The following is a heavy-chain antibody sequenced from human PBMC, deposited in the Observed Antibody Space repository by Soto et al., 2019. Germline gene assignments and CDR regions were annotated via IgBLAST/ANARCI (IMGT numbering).Heavy chain of an antibody. CDR1: GYKFTTYG. V-gene: IGHV1-18*04. J-gene: IGHJ6*02. CDR3: ARGLGTNGLDV. CDR2: ISTYNDNT. Sequence: QVQLLQSGAEVKKPGASVKVSCKASGYKFTTYGITWVRQAPGQGLEWLGGISTYNDNTDYAQNLQYRVTMTTETSTSTAYLEVRSLTSDDTAVYFCARGLGTNGLDVWGQGTTVTVSS. D-gene: IGHD7-27*01.